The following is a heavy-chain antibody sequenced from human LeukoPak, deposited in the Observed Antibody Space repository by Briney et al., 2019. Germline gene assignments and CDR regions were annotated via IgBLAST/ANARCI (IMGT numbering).Heavy chain of an antibody. J-gene: IGHJ4*02. CDR3: ARSRSVDDFWSGYSDFDY. CDR1: GFTFSSYS. Sequence: SGGSLRLSCAASGFTFSSYSMNWVRQAPGKGLEWVSYISSSSSTIYYADSVKGRFTISRDNAKNSLYLQMNSLRAEDTAVYYCARSRSVDDFWSGYSDFDYWGQGTLVTVSS. V-gene: IGHV3-48*01. D-gene: IGHD3-3*01. CDR2: ISSSSSTI.